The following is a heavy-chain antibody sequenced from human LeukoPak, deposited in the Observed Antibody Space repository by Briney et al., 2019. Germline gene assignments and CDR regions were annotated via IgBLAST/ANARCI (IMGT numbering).Heavy chain of an antibody. V-gene: IGHV4-34*01. CDR1: GGSFSGYY. Sequence: SETLSLTCAVYGGSFSGYYWSWIRQPPGKGLEWIGEINHSGSTNYNPSLKSRVTISVDTSKNQFSLKLSSVTAADTAVYYCARGDCSGGSCYLYYWGQGTLVTVSS. D-gene: IGHD2-15*01. CDR2: INHSGST. J-gene: IGHJ4*02. CDR3: ARGDCSGGSCYLYY.